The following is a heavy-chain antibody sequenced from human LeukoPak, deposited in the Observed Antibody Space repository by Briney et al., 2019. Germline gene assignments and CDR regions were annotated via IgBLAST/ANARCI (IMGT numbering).Heavy chain of an antibody. CDR2: INPNSGGT. V-gene: IGHV1-2*02. D-gene: IGHD4-17*01. J-gene: IGHJ4*02. CDR1: GYTFTGYY. Sequence: ASVKVSCKASGYTFTGYYIHWVRQAPGQGLEWMGWINPNSGGTNYAQKFQGRVTMTRDTSISTAYMELSTLISDDTAVYYCARGRGPSVTTFDYWGQGTLVTVSS. CDR3: ARGRGPSVTTFDY.